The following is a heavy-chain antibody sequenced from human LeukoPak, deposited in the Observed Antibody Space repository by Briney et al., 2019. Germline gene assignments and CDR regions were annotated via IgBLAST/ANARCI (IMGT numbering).Heavy chain of an antibody. V-gene: IGHV1-2*06. CDR1: GYTFTGYY. J-gene: IGHJ4*02. CDR2: INPNSGGT. Sequence: GASLKVSCKASGYTFTGYYMHWVRQAPGQGLEWMGRINPNSGGTNYAQKVQGRVTMTRDTSISTAYMELSRLRSDDTAAYYCAIIAVTGSLDYWGQGTLVTVSS. CDR3: AIIAVTGSLDY. D-gene: IGHD6-19*01.